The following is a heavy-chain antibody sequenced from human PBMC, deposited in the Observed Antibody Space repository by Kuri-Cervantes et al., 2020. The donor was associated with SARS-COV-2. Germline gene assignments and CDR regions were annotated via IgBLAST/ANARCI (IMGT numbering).Heavy chain of an antibody. Sequence: SQTLSPTCAVYGGSFSGYYWSWIRQPPGKGLEWIGEINHSGSTNYNPSLKSRVTISVDTSKNQFSLKLSPVTAADTAVYYCARISAVPAAKRTYYFDYWGQGTLVTVSS. D-gene: IGHD2-2*01. CDR3: ARISAVPAAKRTYYFDY. J-gene: IGHJ4*02. CDR1: GGSFSGYY. V-gene: IGHV4-34*01. CDR2: INHSGST.